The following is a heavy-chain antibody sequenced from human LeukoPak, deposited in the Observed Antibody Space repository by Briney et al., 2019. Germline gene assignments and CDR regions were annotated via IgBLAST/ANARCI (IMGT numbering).Heavy chain of an antibody. J-gene: IGHJ4*02. CDR3: ARDRGYSYDITYYFDY. CDR2: INPNSGGT. D-gene: IGHD5-18*01. V-gene: IGHV1-2*02. CDR1: GYTFTGYY. Sequence: ASVKVSCKASGYTFTGYYMHWVRLAPGQGLEWMGWINPNSGGTNYAQKFQGRVTMTRDTSISTAYMEVSRLRSDDTAVYYCARDRGYSYDITYYFDYWGQGTLVTVSS.